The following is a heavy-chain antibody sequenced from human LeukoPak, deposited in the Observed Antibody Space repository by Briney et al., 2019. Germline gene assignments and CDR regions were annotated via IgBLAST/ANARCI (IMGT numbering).Heavy chain of an antibody. CDR1: GFTFSSYA. Sequence: GGSLRLSCAASGFTFSSYAMHWVRQAPGKGLEWVAAISYDGSNKYYADSVKGRSTISRDNSKNTLYLQMNSLRAEDTAVYYCASGPIWSGYSSFDYWGQGTLVTVSS. CDR3: ASGPIWSGYSSFDY. D-gene: IGHD3-3*01. CDR2: ISYDGSNK. J-gene: IGHJ4*02. V-gene: IGHV3-30-3*01.